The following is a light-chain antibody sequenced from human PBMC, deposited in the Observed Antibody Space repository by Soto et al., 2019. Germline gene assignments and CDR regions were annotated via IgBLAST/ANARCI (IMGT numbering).Light chain of an antibody. Sequence: EVELTQSPGTLSLSPGERATLSCRASQSISQSLAWYQQRPGQSPRLLIYDASRRATGIPDRFTGSGFGTDFTLTISRLAPEDLAVYYCQQYGGSPRTFGQGTKVDIK. CDR1: QSISQS. CDR3: QQYGGSPRT. CDR2: DAS. V-gene: IGKV3-20*01. J-gene: IGKJ1*01.